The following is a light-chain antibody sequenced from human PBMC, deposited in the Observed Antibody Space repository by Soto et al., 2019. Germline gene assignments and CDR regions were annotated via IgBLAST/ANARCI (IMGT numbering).Light chain of an antibody. CDR1: QDISNY. J-gene: IGKJ4*01. CDR3: QQYDNLPPRLT. V-gene: IGKV1-33*01. Sequence: DIQMTQSPSSLSASVGDRVTITCQASQDISNYLNWYQQKPGKAPKLLIYDASNLETGVPSRFSGSGSGTDFTFTISSLQPEGIATYYCQQYDNLPPRLTFGGGTKVDIK. CDR2: DAS.